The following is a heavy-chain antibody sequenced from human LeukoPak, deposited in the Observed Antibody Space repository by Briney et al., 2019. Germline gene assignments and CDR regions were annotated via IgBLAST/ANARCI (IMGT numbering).Heavy chain of an antibody. CDR2: IYYSGST. CDR1: GGSISSSSYY. D-gene: IGHD6-19*01. CDR3: AAQWRGYYYYYMDV. J-gene: IGHJ6*03. Sequence: KPSETLSLTCTVSGGSISSSSYYWGWIRQPPGKGLEWIGSIYYSGSTNYNPSLKSRVTISVDTSQNQFSLKLSSVTAADTAVYYCAAQWRGYYYYYMDVWGKGTTVTVSS. V-gene: IGHV4-39*07.